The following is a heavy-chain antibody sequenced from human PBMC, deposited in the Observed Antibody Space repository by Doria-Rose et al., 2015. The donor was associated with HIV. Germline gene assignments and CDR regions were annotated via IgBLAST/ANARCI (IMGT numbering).Heavy chain of an antibody. V-gene: IGHV1-46*01. CDR3: ARAPGYSRQFDF. CDR1: GYTFTNYY. D-gene: IGHD2-21*01. CDR2: VSLSGESA. Sequence: KSGASVKVSCKASGYTFTNYYMHWVRQAPGQGLEWMGIVSLSGESATYAQEFQGRITMTRDTSTSTVYVELRSLRSDDTAVYYCARAPGYSRQFDFWSQGTLVTVSS. J-gene: IGHJ4*02.